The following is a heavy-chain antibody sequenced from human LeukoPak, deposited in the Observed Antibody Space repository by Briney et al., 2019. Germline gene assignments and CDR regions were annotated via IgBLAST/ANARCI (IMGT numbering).Heavy chain of an antibody. D-gene: IGHD6-6*01. Sequence: SETLSLTCTVSDDSISTYYWSWIRQPPGKGLEWIGYLYYTGYTKYNPSLKSRVTISLGTSKNQFSLKLSSVTAADTAVYYCARLSIASRVRIFDYWGQGTLVTVSS. CDR3: ARLSIASRVRIFDY. J-gene: IGHJ4*02. CDR2: LYYTGYT. CDR1: DDSISTYY. V-gene: IGHV4-59*08.